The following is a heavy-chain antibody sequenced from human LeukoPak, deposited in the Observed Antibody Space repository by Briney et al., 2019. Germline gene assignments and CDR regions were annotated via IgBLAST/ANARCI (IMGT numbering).Heavy chain of an antibody. J-gene: IGHJ4*02. CDR1: GFTFSSYA. CDR3: ARANYNDY. Sequence: HGGSLRLSFAASGFTFSSYAMHWVRQAPGKGLVWVSRINSDGSTTSYADSVKGRFTISRDNAKNTVHLQMNSLRAEDTAVYYCARANYNDYWGQGTLVTVSS. CDR2: INSDGSTT. V-gene: IGHV3-74*01. D-gene: IGHD3-10*01.